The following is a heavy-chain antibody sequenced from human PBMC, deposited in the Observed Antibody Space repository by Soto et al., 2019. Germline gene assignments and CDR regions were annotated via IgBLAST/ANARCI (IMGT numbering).Heavy chain of an antibody. CDR1: FCSIRIISYY. Sequence: AETLSLTCTVSFCSIRIISYYGGWIRQPPGKGLEWIGSIYYSGSTYYNPSLKSRVTISVDTSKNQFSLKLSSVTAADTAVYYCARHSHYYYDSSGSNWNYWGQGTLVTV. V-gene: IGHV4-39*01. J-gene: IGHJ4*02. CDR3: ARHSHYYYDSSGSNWNY. D-gene: IGHD3-22*01. CDR2: IYYSGST.